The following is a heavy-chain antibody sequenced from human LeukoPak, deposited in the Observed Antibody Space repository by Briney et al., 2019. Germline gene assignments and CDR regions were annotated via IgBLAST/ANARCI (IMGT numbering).Heavy chain of an antibody. J-gene: IGHJ4*02. Sequence: PSETLSLSCAVSGGSISSYYWSWIRQPPGKGLEWIGYIYNGGSTHYNPSLKSRVTISLDTSKNPLSLQMNSVRAADTAVYYCARHDSTGKYFHYWGEGALVTVSP. CDR3: ARHDSTGKYFHY. CDR2: IYNGGST. V-gene: IGHV4-59*01. CDR1: GGSISSYY. D-gene: IGHD3-22*01.